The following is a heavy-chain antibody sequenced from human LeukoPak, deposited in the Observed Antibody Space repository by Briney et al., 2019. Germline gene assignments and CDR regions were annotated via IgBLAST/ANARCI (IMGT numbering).Heavy chain of an antibody. V-gene: IGHV5-51*01. CDR3: ARQDGGGLYYFDY. CDR2: IYPGDSDT. Sequence: NPGESLKISCKGSGYTFTYWIAWVRQMPGKGLEWMGIIYPGDSDTRYSPSFQGQVTISVDKSISTAYLQWSSLKASDTAMYYCARQDGGGLYYFDYWGQGTLVTVSS. D-gene: IGHD4-23*01. J-gene: IGHJ4*02. CDR1: GYTFTYW.